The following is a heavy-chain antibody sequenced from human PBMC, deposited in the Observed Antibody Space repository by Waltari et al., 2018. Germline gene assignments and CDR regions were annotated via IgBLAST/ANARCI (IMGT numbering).Heavy chain of an antibody. D-gene: IGHD6-19*01. CDR3: GVATEAVAGKEVDY. CDR1: AGTFSGYA. Sequence: QLQLVQSGAEVQKPGSSVKVSCKASAGTFSGYAISWVRQAPGQGLEWVGGISPIVGTANYAQKVQGRVTITADDTTSAAYMELSSLRSEDTAVYYCGVATEAVAGKEVDYWGQGTLVTVSS. V-gene: IGHV1-69*13. CDR2: ISPIVGTA. J-gene: IGHJ4*02.